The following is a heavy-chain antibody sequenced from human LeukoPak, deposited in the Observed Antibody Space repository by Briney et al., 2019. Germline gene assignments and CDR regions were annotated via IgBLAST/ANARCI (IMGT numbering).Heavy chain of an antibody. CDR2: ISSSGSTI. CDR1: GFTFSDYY. D-gene: IGHD3-10*01. Sequence: GGSLRLSCAASGFTFSDYYMSWIRQAPGKGLEWVSYISSSGSTIYYADSVKGRFTISRDNAKNSLYLQMHSLRAEDTAVYYCARDGEWLGRRYYYMDVWGKGTTVTVSS. V-gene: IGHV3-11*01. CDR3: ARDGEWLGRRYYYMDV. J-gene: IGHJ6*03.